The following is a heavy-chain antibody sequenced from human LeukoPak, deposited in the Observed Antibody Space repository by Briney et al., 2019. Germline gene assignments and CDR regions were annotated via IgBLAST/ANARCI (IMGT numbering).Heavy chain of an antibody. CDR3: ARVTILEPFDY. CDR1: GGSISSSSYY. D-gene: IGHD3-3*01. Sequence: PSETLSLTCTVSGGSISSSSYYWGWIRQPPGKGLEWIGSIYHSGNTYYNPSLKSRVTISVDTSKNQFSLKLSSVTAADTAVYYCARVTILEPFDYWGQGTLVTVSS. V-gene: IGHV4-39*07. CDR2: IYHSGNT. J-gene: IGHJ4*02.